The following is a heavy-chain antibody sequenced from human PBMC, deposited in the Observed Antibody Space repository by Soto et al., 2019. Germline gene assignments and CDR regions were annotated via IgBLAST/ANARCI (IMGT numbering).Heavy chain of an antibody. V-gene: IGHV4-4*02. Sequence: SETLSLTCAVSSGSISSNWWSWVRQPPGKGLEWIGEIYYSGSTNYNPSLNGRVTISVGKSRNHFSLDLNYVTAADTAVYYCSSQTYSYAWHHWGQGIQVTVSS. CDR2: IYYSGST. D-gene: IGHD5-18*01. J-gene: IGHJ5*02. CDR1: SGSISSNW. CDR3: SSQTYSYAWHH.